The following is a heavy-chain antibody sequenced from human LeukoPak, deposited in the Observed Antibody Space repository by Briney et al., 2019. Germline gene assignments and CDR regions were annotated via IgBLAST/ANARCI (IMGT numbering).Heavy chain of an antibody. V-gene: IGHV4-59*01. D-gene: IGHD4-17*01. CDR2: IYYSGST. J-gene: IGHJ6*02. CDR1: GGSISSYY. CDR3: ARDHDYGDAYGMDV. Sequence: PSETLSLTCTVSGGSISSYYWSWIRQPPGKGLEWIGYIYYSGSTNYNPSLKSRVTISVDTSKNQFSLKLSSVTAADTAVYYCARDHDYGDAYGMDVWGQGTTVTVSS.